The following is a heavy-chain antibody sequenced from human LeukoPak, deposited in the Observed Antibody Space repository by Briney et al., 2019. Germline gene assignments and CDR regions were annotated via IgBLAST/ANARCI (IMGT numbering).Heavy chain of an antibody. CDR3: ANLPTRRYYYYYGMDV. V-gene: IGHV3-23*01. CDR2: ISGSGGST. Sequence: GGSLRLSCAPSGFTFSSYAMSWVRQAPGKGLEWVSAISGSGGSTYYADSVKGRFTISRDNSKNTLYLQMNSLRAEDTAVYYCANLPTRRYYYYYGMDVWGQGTTVTVSS. CDR1: GFTFSSYA. J-gene: IGHJ6*02.